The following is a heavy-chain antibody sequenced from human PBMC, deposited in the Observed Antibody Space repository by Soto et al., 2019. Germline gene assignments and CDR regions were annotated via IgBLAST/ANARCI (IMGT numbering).Heavy chain of an antibody. Sequence: QVQLVQSGAEVKKPGASVKVSCKASGYTFTSYGISWVRQAPGQGLEWMGWISAYNGNTNYAQKLQGRVTMTTDTSTSTAYMELRSLRSDDTAVYYCAREKGQEKGYYYDSSGYYAAYFDYWGQGTLVTVSS. J-gene: IGHJ4*02. D-gene: IGHD3-22*01. CDR3: AREKGQEKGYYYDSSGYYAAYFDY. CDR1: GYTFTSYG. V-gene: IGHV1-18*01. CDR2: ISAYNGNT.